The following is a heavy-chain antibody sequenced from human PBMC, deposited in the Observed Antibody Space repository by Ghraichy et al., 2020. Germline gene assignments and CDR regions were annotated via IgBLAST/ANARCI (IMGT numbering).Heavy chain of an antibody. CDR1: GFTFSSYA. J-gene: IGHJ6*02. Sequence: GGSLRLSCAASGFTFSSYAMHWVRQAPGKGLEWVVVISDGGNDKYYADSVKGRFTISRDNSKNTLYLQMNSLRAEDTAVYYCAKSGYSYGFSPHKHGMDVWGQGTTVTVSS. V-gene: IGHV3-30*18. D-gene: IGHD5-18*01. CDR3: AKSGYSYGFSPHKHGMDV. CDR2: ISDGGNDK.